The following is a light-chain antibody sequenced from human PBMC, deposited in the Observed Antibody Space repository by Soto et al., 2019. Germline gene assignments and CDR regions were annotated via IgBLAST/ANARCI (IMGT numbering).Light chain of an antibody. CDR1: QTVSSY. CDR3: QHRMNWPLT. J-gene: IGKJ5*01. V-gene: IGKV3-11*01. CDR2: DAS. Sequence: EIVLAQSPANLSLSPGERATLSCRASQTVSSYLLWYQQKPGQAPRLLIYDASNRASGTPARFSGSGSETDFTLTISSLEPEDIAVYYCQHRMNWPLTFGQGTRLEIK.